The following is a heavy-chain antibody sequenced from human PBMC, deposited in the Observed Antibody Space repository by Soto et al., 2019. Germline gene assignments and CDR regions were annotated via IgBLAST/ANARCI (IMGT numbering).Heavy chain of an antibody. J-gene: IGHJ4*02. D-gene: IGHD3-22*01. V-gene: IGHV4-59*01. CDR2: IYYSGST. CDR3: ARSTYFYNSSSYYSIFDH. Sequence: SETLSLTCTVSGGSISSYYWSWIRQPPGKGLEWIGYIYYSGSTNYNPSLKSRVTISVDTSKNQFSLKLSSVTAADTAVYYCARSTYFYNSSSYYSIFDHWGQGTLVTVSS. CDR1: GGSISSYY.